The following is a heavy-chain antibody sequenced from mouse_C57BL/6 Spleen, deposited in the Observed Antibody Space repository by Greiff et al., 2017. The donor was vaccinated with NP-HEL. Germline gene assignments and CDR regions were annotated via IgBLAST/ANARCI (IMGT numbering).Heavy chain of an antibody. CDR2: IRNKANGYTT. D-gene: IGHD2-1*01. V-gene: IGHV7-3*01. CDR1: GFTFTDYY. Sequence: EVQLQESGGGLVQPGGSLSLSCAASGFTFTDYYMSWVRQPPGKALEWLGFIRNKANGYTTEYSASVKGRFTISRDNSQSILYLQMNALSADDSATYYCARSDGNYFDYWGQGTTLTVSS. CDR3: ARSDGNYFDY. J-gene: IGHJ2*01.